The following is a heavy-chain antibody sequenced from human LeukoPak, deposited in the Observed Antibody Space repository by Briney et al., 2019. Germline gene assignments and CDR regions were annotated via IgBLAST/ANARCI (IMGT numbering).Heavy chain of an antibody. CDR1: GFTFSSYW. CDR3: ARDPYDSSGYSPEDY. CDR2: IKQDGSEK. Sequence: GGSLRLSCAASGFTFSSYWMSWVRQAPGKGLEWVANIKQDGSEKYYVDSVKGRFTISRDNAKNSLYLQMNSLRAEDTAVYYCARDPYDSSGYSPEDYWGQGTLVTVSS. V-gene: IGHV3-7*01. D-gene: IGHD3-22*01. J-gene: IGHJ4*02.